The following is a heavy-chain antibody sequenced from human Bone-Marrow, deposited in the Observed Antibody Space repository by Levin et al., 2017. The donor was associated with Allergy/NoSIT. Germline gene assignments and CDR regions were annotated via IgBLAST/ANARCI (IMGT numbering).Heavy chain of an antibody. D-gene: IGHD2-15*01. Sequence: SGGSLRLSCVASGFTFSTYSMHWVRQAPGKGLEWVSSITGSDSYIYQADSVRGRFTISRDNTKNSLYLQVDSLRAEDTAVYYCARDENRGYCSGGSCYRVAFDIWGQGTMVTVSS. CDR1: GFTFSTYS. J-gene: IGHJ3*02. CDR3: ARDENRGYCSGGSCYRVAFDI. V-gene: IGHV3-21*01. CDR2: ITGSDSYI.